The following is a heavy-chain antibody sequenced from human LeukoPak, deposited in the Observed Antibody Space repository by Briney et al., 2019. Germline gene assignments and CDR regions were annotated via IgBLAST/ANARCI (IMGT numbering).Heavy chain of an antibody. Sequence: SETLSLTCTVSGGSISSYYWSWIRQPPGKGLEWIGYIYYSGSTNYNPSLKSRVTISVDTSKNQFSLKLSSVTAADTAVYYCARDSKGSGWYDDAFDIWGQGTMVTVSS. CDR3: ARDSKGSGWYDDAFDI. D-gene: IGHD6-19*01. CDR1: GGSISSYY. V-gene: IGHV4-59*12. J-gene: IGHJ3*02. CDR2: IYYSGST.